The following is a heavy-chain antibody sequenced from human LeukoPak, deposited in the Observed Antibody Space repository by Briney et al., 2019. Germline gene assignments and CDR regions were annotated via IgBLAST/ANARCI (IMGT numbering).Heavy chain of an antibody. CDR1: GGSISSSSYY. J-gene: IGHJ4*02. CDR2: IYYSGST. CDR3: ARGGKQYYYGSGSFDY. D-gene: IGHD3-10*01. Sequence: SETLSLTCTVSGGSISSSSYYWSWIRQPPGKGLEWIGYIYYSGSTNYNPSLKSRVTISVDTSKNQFSLKLSSVTAADTAVYYCARGGKQYYYGSGSFDYWGQGTLVTVSS. V-gene: IGHV4-61*01.